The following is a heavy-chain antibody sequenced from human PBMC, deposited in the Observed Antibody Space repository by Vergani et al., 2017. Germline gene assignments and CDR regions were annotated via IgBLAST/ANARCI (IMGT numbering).Heavy chain of an antibody. CDR1: GDIFNNYT. CDR2: IIPIIRLA. D-gene: IGHD6-19*01. V-gene: IGHV1-69*02. CDR3: ARVSPGDNSGWEPFDY. Sequence: QVHLEQSGTEVKKPGSSVKVSCKVSGDIFNNYTVTWVRQAPGQGLEWMGRIIPIIRLATSAQKFQDRVKITGDTSTNTVYMEMNNLRSEDTAVYYCARVSPGDNSGWEPFDYWVQGGLVTVSS. J-gene: IGHJ4*02.